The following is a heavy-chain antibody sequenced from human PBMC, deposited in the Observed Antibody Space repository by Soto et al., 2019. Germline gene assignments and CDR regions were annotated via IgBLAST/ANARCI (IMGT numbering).Heavy chain of an antibody. Sequence: SETLSLTCTVSGGSISSGGYYWSWIRQHPGKGLEWIGYIYYSGSTYYNPSLKSRVTISVDTSKNQFSLKLSSVTAADTAVYYCARELSGDSGMDVWGQGXTVTVYS. CDR2: IYYSGST. CDR3: ARELSGDSGMDV. D-gene: IGHD5-12*01. V-gene: IGHV4-31*03. J-gene: IGHJ6*02. CDR1: GGSISSGGYY.